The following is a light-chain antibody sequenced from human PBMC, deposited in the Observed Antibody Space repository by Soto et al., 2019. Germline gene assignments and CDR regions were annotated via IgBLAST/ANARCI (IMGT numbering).Light chain of an antibody. CDR2: AAS. CDR1: QSISSY. Sequence: DIQMTQSQSSLSASLGDRVTITCRASQSISSYLNWYQQKPGKAPKLLIYAASSLQSGVPSRFSGSGSGTDFTLTISSLQNEDCATYYGQQSYSTTITFGQGTRLEIK. J-gene: IGKJ5*01. CDR3: QQSYSTTIT. V-gene: IGKV1-39*01.